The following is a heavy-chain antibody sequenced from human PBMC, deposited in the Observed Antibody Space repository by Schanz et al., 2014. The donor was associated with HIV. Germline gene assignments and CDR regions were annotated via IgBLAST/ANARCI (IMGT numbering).Heavy chain of an antibody. D-gene: IGHD6-19*01. CDR2: ISGSGGSK. CDR3: AKGGQWLLYFDY. CDR1: GFIFNSYA. J-gene: IGHJ4*02. Sequence: EVQLLDSGGGLVQPGGSLRLSCAASGFIFNSYAMSWVRQAPGKGLEWVSAISGSGGSKYYADSVKGRFTISRDNSKNRVYLQVNSLRVEDTAVYYCAKGGQWLLYFDYWGRGALVTVAS. V-gene: IGHV3-23*01.